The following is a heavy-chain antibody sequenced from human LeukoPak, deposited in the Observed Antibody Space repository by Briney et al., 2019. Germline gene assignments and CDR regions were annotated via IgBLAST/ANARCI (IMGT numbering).Heavy chain of an antibody. CDR1: GGSISSSSYY. CDR3: ARHKAMVRGWGYFDY. CDR2: IYYSGST. D-gene: IGHD3-10*01. V-gene: IGHV4-39*01. Sequence: ETLSLTCTVSGGSISSSSYYWGWIRQPPGKGLEGIGSIYYSGSTYYNPSLKSRVTISVDTSKNQFSLKLSSVTAADTAVYYCARHKAMVRGWGYFDYWGRGTLVTVSS. J-gene: IGHJ4*02.